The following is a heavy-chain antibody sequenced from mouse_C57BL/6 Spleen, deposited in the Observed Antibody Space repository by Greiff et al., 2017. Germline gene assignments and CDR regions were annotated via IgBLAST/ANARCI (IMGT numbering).Heavy chain of an antibody. CDR1: GYSITSGYY. Sequence: EVQLQQSGPGLVKPSQSLSLTCSVTGYSITSGYYWNWIRQFPGNKLEWMGYISYDGSNNYNPSLKNRISITRDTSKNQFFLKLNSVTTEDTATYYCARDRDYYGSPVAMDYWGQGTSVTVSS. V-gene: IGHV3-6*01. CDR2: ISYDGSN. D-gene: IGHD1-1*01. J-gene: IGHJ4*01. CDR3: ARDRDYYGSPVAMDY.